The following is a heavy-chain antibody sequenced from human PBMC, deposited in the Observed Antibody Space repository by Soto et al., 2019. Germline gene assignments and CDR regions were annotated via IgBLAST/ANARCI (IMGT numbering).Heavy chain of an antibody. D-gene: IGHD3-22*01. Sequence: GGSLRLSCAAYGFTFSSYGMHWVRQAPGKGLEWVAVISYDGSNKYYADSVKGRFTISRDNSKNTLYLQMNSLRAEDTAVYYCAKQGSDDSSGYYYFDYWGQGTLVTVSS. J-gene: IGHJ4*02. V-gene: IGHV3-30*18. CDR3: AKQGSDDSSGYYYFDY. CDR1: GFTFSSYG. CDR2: ISYDGSNK.